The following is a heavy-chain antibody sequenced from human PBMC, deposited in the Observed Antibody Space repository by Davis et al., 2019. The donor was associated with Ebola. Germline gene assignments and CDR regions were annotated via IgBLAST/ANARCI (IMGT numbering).Heavy chain of an antibody. V-gene: IGHV1-8*01. CDR1: GYTFTSYD. CDR3: ARGAVFATLRDGMDV. Sequence: ASVKVSCKASGYTFTSYDINWVRQAAGQGLEWMGWMNPNSGNTGYTQKFQGRITMTRNISISTAYMELNSLRSEDTAVYYCARGAVFATLRDGMDVWGQGTTVTVSS. D-gene: IGHD5-12*01. J-gene: IGHJ6*02. CDR2: MNPNSGNT.